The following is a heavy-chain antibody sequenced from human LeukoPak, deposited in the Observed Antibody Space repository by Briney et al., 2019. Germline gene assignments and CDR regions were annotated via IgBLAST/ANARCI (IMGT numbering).Heavy chain of an antibody. J-gene: IGHJ4*02. Sequence: SETLSLTCAVYGGSFSGYYWSWICQPPGKGLEWIGEINHSGSTNYNPSLKSRVTISVDTSKNQFSLKLSSVTAADTAVYYCASLGDWLSLEYWGQGTLVTVSS. V-gene: IGHV4-34*01. CDR2: INHSGST. CDR1: GGSFSGYY. CDR3: ASLGDWLSLEY. D-gene: IGHD3/OR15-3a*01.